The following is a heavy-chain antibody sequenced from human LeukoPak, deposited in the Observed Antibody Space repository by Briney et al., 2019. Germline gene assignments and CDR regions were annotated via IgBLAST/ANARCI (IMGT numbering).Heavy chain of an antibody. CDR3: ASHEDPVDSVPDSYYYYGMDV. D-gene: IGHD4-23*01. CDR2: ISYDGSNK. J-gene: IGHJ6*02. Sequence: GRSLRLSCAASGFTFSSYAMHWVRQAPGKGLEWVAVISYDGSNKYYADSVKGRFTISRDNSKNTLYLQMNSLRAEDTAVYYCASHEDPVDSVPDSYYYYGMDVWGQGTTVTVSS. V-gene: IGHV3-30-3*01. CDR1: GFTFSSYA.